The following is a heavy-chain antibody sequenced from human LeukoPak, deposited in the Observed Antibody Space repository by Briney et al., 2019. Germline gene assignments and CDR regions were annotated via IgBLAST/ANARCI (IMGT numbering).Heavy chain of an antibody. Sequence: GGSLRLSCAASGFTFSSYAMSWVRQAPGKGLEWVSAISGSGGSTYYADSVKGRFTISRDNSKNTLYLQMNSLRAEDAAVYYCAKEGNSCGYSGYFDYWGQGTLVTVSS. CDR1: GFTFSSYA. CDR3: AKEGNSCGYSGYFDY. D-gene: IGHD5-18*01. CDR2: ISGSGGST. J-gene: IGHJ4*02. V-gene: IGHV3-23*01.